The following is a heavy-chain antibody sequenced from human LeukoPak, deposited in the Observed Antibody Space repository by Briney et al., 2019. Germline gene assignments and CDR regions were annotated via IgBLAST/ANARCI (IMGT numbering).Heavy chain of an antibody. J-gene: IGHJ6*03. CDR2: IIDSGEST. CDR1: GFTFSSYA. Sequence: GGSLRLSCAASGFTFSSYAMSWVRQVPEKGLEWVSGIIDSGESTYYANFAKGRFTISRDNSNNTLYLQMNSLRAEDTAVYYCAKLGGQELHNYYVAVCGKGTTVAVSS. D-gene: IGHD3-16*01. CDR3: AKLGGQELHNYYVAV. V-gene: IGHV3-23*01.